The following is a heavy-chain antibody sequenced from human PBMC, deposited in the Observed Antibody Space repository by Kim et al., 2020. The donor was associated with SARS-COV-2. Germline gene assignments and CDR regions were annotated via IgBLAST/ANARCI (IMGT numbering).Heavy chain of an antibody. J-gene: IGHJ5*02. Sequence: GGSLRLSCEASGFTFSSYWMNWVRQGPGKGLVWVSRIKSDGSDTHYADSVKGRFTISRDNAKNTLHLQLNSLGGEDTAIYYCARGSFQQGFDPWGQGPLDPVSS. V-gene: IGHV3-74*01. CDR3: ARGSFQQGFDP. CDR1: GFTFSSYW. CDR2: IKSDGSDT. D-gene: IGHD6-13*01.